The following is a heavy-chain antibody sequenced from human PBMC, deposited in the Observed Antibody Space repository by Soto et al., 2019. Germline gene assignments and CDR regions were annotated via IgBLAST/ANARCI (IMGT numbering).Heavy chain of an antibody. J-gene: IGHJ5*02. CDR3: ARDQSWHDLVWRFDP. V-gene: IGHV1-46*01. D-gene: IGHD1-1*01. CDR1: GYSFTSHY. CDR2: IYPGGVNL. Sequence: QVQLVQSGAEVKKPGASVKVSCKAIGYSFTSHYMHWVRQAPGQGLEWMGTIYPGGVNLGYAQKFKGRVTMTKDTSTSTVYMELNSLTSEDTAVYYCARDQSWHDLVWRFDPWGQGTLVTVSS.